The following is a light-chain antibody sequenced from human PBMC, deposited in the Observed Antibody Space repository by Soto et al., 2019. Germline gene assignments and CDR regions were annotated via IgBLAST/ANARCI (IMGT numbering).Light chain of an antibody. V-gene: IGLV2-11*01. CDR3: CSYAGSKVA. Sequence: QCALTQPRSVSGSPGQSVTISCTGTGSDVGAYNYVSWYQQHPGKAPKLMIYDVTKRPSGVPDRFSGSKSGNTASLTISGLQAEDEADYYCCSYAGSKVAFGGGTKLTVL. J-gene: IGLJ2*01. CDR1: GSDVGAYNY. CDR2: DVT.